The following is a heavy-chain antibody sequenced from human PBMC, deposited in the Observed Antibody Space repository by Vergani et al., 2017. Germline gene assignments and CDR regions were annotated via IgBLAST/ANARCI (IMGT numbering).Heavy chain of an antibody. CDR1: GASIRSSNYY. Sequence: QLQLQESGPGLVKPTATLSLTCSVSGASIRSSNYYWGWLRQPPGKGLEWIASIYYSGSTYYNPSLKSRVTISVDTSKNQFSLKLSSVTAADTAVYFCARHSXGEWLVKLGWFDHWGQGILVTVSS. CDR3: ARHSXGEWLVKLGWFDH. CDR2: IYYSGST. V-gene: IGHV4-39*01. D-gene: IGHD6-19*01. J-gene: IGHJ5*02.